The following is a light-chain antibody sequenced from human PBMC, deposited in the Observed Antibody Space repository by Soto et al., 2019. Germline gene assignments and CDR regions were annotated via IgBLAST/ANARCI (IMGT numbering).Light chain of an antibody. CDR3: QQYHSWPPRT. V-gene: IGKV3D-15*01. CDR2: GVY. Sequence: EIVMTPSPATLSESSGEIATLSCKASQSVSSNLAWYQQKPGQAPRLLIYGVYIRAPGIPARFSGSGSGTEFTLTISSLQSEDFAVYYCQQYHSWPPRTFGQGTKVDIK. J-gene: IGKJ1*01. CDR1: QSVSSN.